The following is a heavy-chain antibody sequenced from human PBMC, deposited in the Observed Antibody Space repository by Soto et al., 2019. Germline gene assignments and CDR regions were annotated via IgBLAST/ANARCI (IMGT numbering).Heavy chain of an antibody. CDR2: INWIGGST. J-gene: IGHJ4*02. Sequence: GSLRLSCAASGFIFGAHAMSWVRQVPGKGLEWVSAINWIGGSTNYADSMKGRFTISRDNAKNSLYLQMSSLRAEDTALYYCARHGGTPDLYFDYWGQGTPVTVSS. V-gene: IGHV3-20*04. CDR1: GFIFGAHA. D-gene: IGHD3-16*01. CDR3: ARHGGTPDLYFDY.